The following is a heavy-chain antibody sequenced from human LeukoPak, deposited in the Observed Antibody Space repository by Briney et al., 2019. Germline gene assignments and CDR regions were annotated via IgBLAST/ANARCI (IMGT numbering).Heavy chain of an antibody. CDR1: GFTFSNFA. J-gene: IGHJ5*01. Sequence: GGSLRLSCAASGFTFSNFAMTWVRQAPGKGLEWVSSPTSSRGHSYTADTVKGRFTISRDNSQNTLYLQMNNLRVEDTGVYYCSRDPNGDYVGAFDSWGQGTLVTVSS. CDR3: SRDPNGDYVGAFDS. D-gene: IGHD4-17*01. V-gene: IGHV3-23*01. CDR2: PTSSRGHS.